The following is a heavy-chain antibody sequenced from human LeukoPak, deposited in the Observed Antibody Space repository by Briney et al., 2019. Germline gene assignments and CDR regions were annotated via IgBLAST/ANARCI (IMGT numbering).Heavy chain of an antibody. CDR3: ARGKGYDSSPGAFDI. D-gene: IGHD3-22*01. V-gene: IGHV4-59*01. CDR1: GGSISSYY. J-gene: IGHJ3*02. Sequence: SETLSLTCTVSGGSISSYYWSWIRQPPGKGLVWIGYIYYSGSTNYNPSLKSRVTISVDTSKNQFSLKLSSVTAADTAVYYCARGKGYDSSPGAFDIWGQGTMVTVSS. CDR2: IYYSGST.